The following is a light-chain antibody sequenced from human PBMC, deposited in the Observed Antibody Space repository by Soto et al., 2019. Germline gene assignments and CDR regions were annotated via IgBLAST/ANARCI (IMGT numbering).Light chain of an antibody. J-gene: IGLJ1*01. Sequence: QPALTQPASVSGSPGQSITISCTGTSSDVGGYNYVSWYQHHPGKAPKLMIYDVSNRPSGVSNRFSGSKSGNTASLTISGLQAEDEADYYCSSYVSSSTPFYVFGAGTKVTVL. CDR2: DVS. V-gene: IGLV2-14*03. CDR1: SSDVGGYNY. CDR3: SSYVSSSTPFYV.